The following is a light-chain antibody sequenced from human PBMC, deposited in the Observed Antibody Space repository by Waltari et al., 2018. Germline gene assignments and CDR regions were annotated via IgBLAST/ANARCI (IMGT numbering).Light chain of an antibody. J-gene: IGKJ1*01. V-gene: IGKV1-5*03. CDR2: TAS. CDR3: QHYNSFSRT. Sequence: DFQMTQSPATLSASVGDRVTITCRASQNIFSWLAWYQQKPGKAPKLLIYTASHLESGVPSRFSGRGFGTEFTLTINSLQPDDFATYYCQHYNSFSRTFGQGTKVDIK. CDR1: QNIFSW.